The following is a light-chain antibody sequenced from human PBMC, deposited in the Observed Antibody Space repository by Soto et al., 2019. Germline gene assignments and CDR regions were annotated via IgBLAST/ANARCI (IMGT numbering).Light chain of an antibody. V-gene: IGKV1-5*01. CDR1: QSIAIW. CDR3: QKYGSYPWA. Sequence: DIRLTQSPSTLSAAVGDRVTITCRASQSIAIWLAWYHQKPGKAPKALIYDASRLESGVPSRFRGSGSGTEFNLTISSLQPDDFATYFCQKYGSYPWAFGQGTRVEV. CDR2: DAS. J-gene: IGKJ1*01.